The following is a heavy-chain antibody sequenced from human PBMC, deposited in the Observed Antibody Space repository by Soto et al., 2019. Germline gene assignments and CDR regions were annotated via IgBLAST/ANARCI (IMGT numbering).Heavy chain of an antibody. D-gene: IGHD6-19*01. Sequence: GGSLRLSCAASGFTFSSYAMSWVRQAPGKGLEWVSAISGSGGSTYYADSVKGRFTISRDNSKNTLYLQMNSLRAEDTAVYYCAKDNAEQWLVHPDAEYFQHWGQGTLVTVSS. V-gene: IGHV3-23*01. J-gene: IGHJ1*01. CDR1: GFTFSSYA. CDR3: AKDNAEQWLVHPDAEYFQH. CDR2: ISGSGGST.